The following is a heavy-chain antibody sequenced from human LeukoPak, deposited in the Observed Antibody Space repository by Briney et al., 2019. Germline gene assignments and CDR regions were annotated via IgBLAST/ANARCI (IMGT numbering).Heavy chain of an antibody. J-gene: IGHJ5*02. V-gene: IGHV3-30*02. D-gene: IGHD1-14*01. CDR2: IRYDGSNE. CDR1: GFTFTNYG. CDR3: AKYHGAYSWFDP. Sequence: GGSLRLSCAASGFTFTNYGMHWVRQAPGKGLEWVAFIRYDGSNENYGDSVKGRFTISKDNSKSTLYLQMNSLRADDTAVYYCAKYHGAYSWFDPWGQGTLVTVSS.